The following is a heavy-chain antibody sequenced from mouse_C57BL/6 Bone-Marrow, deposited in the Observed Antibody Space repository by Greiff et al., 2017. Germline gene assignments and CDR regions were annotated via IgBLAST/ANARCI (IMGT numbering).Heavy chain of an antibody. CDR3: AHYYGSSPYYFDY. J-gene: IGHJ2*01. V-gene: IGHV1-55*01. D-gene: IGHD1-1*01. Sequence: QVQLQQSGAELVKPGASVKMSCKASGYTFTSYWITWVKQRPGQGLEWIGDIYPGSGSTNYNEKFKSKATLTVDTSSSTAYMQLSSLTSEDSAVYYCAHYYGSSPYYFDYWGQGTTLTVSS. CDR2: IYPGSGST. CDR1: GYTFTSYW.